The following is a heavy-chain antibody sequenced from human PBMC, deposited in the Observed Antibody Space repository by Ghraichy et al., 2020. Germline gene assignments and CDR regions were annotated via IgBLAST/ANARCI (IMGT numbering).Heavy chain of an antibody. V-gene: IGHV3-49*03. J-gene: IGHJ5*02. Sequence: GGSLRLSCTASGFTFGDYAMSWFRQAPGKGLEWVGFIRSKAYGGTTEYAASVKGRFTISRDDSKSIAYLQMNSLKTEDTAVYYCTRAPEPLWFGSRVPQHNWFDPWGQGTLVTVSS. CDR2: IRSKAYGGTT. CDR3: TRAPEPLWFGSRVPQHNWFDP. CDR1: GFTFGDYA. D-gene: IGHD3-10*01.